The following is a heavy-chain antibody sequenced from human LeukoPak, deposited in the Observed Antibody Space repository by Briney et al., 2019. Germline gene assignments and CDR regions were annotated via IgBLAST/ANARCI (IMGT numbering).Heavy chain of an antibody. D-gene: IGHD5-18*01. Sequence: GGSLRLSYAASGFTFSSYGMHWVRQAPGKGLEWVAVISYDGSNKYYADSVKGRFTISRDNSKNTLYLQMNSLRAEDTAVYYCATLGAQLWLSQSAPFFDYWGQGTLVTVSS. CDR1: GFTFSSYG. J-gene: IGHJ4*02. V-gene: IGHV3-30*19. CDR3: ATLGAQLWLSQSAPFFDY. CDR2: ISYDGSNK.